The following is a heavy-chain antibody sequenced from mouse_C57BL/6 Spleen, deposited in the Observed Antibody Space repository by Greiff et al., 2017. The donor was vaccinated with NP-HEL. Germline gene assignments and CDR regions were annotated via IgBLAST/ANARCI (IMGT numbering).Heavy chain of an antibody. CDR3: ASYYYGSSYGGYFDY. CDR1: GYTFTSYG. CDR2: IYPRSGNT. J-gene: IGHJ2*01. D-gene: IGHD1-1*01. Sequence: VQLQQSGAELARPGASVKLSCKASGYTFTSYGISWVKQRTGQGLEWIGEIYPRSGNTYYNEKFKGKATLTADKSSSTAYMELRSLTSEDSAVYFCASYYYGSSYGGYFDYWGQGTTLTVSS. V-gene: IGHV1-81*01.